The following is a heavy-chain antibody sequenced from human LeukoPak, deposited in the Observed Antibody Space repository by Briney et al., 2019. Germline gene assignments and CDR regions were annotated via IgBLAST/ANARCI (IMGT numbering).Heavy chain of an antibody. D-gene: IGHD5-24*01. J-gene: IGHJ4*02. CDR2: VYVGDSYA. V-gene: IGHV5-51*01. CDR1: GDSFFNNW. Sequence: PGESLKISCKGPGDSFFNNWIGWVRQMPGKGLELMGIVYVGDSYAKYSPSFQGQVTISADKSISTAYLQWSSLEAADTALYYCTRIRDGYNTSGAHGGQGTLVTVSS. CDR3: TRIRDGYNTSGAH.